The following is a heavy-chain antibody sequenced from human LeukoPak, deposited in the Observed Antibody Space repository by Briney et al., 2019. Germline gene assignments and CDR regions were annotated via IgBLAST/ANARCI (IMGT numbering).Heavy chain of an antibody. V-gene: IGHV3-21*04. CDR3: AKYLSVAGTSPWDY. Sequence: GGSLRLSCAASGFTFSSYSMNWVRQAPGKGLEWVSSISSSSSYIYYADSVKGRFTISRDNSKNTLYLQMNSLRAEDTAVYYCAKYLSVAGTSPWDYWGQGTLVTVSS. D-gene: IGHD6-19*01. CDR1: GFTFSSYS. CDR2: ISSSSSYI. J-gene: IGHJ4*02.